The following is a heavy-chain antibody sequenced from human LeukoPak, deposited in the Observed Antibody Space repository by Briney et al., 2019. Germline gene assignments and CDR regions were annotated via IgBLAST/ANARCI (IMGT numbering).Heavy chain of an antibody. J-gene: IGHJ6*02. Sequence: AGGSLRPSCAASGFTVSSNYMSWVRQAPGKGLEWVSVIYSGGSTYYADSVKGRFTISRDNSKNTLYLQMNSLRAEDTAVYYCGIAVPFYYYGMDVWGQGTTVTVSS. V-gene: IGHV3-66*01. CDR2: IYSGGST. CDR3: GIAVPFYYYGMDV. D-gene: IGHD6-19*01. CDR1: GFTVSSNY.